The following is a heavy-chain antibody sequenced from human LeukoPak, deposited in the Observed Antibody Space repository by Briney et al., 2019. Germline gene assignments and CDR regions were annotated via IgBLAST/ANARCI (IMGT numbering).Heavy chain of an antibody. Sequence: PGGSLRLSCAASGFTFDTYAMNWVRQAPGKGLEWVSVMSGSGGSTYYADSVKGRFTISRDNSRNTLYLQMNSPRAEDTALYYCAKDAMAVAGKVNWFDPWGQGTLVTVSS. CDR2: MSGSGGST. D-gene: IGHD6-19*01. J-gene: IGHJ5*02. V-gene: IGHV3-23*01. CDR3: AKDAMAVAGKVNWFDP. CDR1: GFTFDTYA.